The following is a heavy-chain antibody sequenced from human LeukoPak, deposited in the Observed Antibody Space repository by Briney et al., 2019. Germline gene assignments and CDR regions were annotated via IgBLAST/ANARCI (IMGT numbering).Heavy chain of an antibody. J-gene: IGHJ4*02. CDR3: ARGGWTLPLDY. CDR2: IYYSGSK. D-gene: IGHD3/OR15-3a*01. V-gene: IGHV4-39*07. CDR1: GGSISGSSYY. Sequence: PSETLSLTCTVSGGSISGSSYYWGWIRQPPGKGLEWIGSIYYSGSKYYNPSLQSRVTISVDTSKNQFSLKLSSVTAADTAVYYCARGGWTLPLDYWGQGTLVTVSS.